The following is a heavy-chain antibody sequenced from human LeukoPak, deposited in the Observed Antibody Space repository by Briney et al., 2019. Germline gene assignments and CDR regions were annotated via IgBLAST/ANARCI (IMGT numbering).Heavy chain of an antibody. J-gene: IGHJ4*02. CDR2: IIPIFGTA. CDR1: GGTFSSYA. Sequence: SVKVSCKASGGTFSSYAISWVRQAPGQGLEWMGGIIPIFGTANYAQKFQGRVTITTDESTSTAYMELSSLRSEDTAVYYCAREVDTAMTRFDYWGQGTLVTVSS. CDR3: AREVDTAMTRFDY. V-gene: IGHV1-69*05. D-gene: IGHD5-18*01.